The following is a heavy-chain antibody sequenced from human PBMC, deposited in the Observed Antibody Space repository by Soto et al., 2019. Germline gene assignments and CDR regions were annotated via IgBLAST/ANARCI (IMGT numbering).Heavy chain of an antibody. CDR1: GFTFSSYA. J-gene: IGHJ5*02. V-gene: IGHV3-23*01. CDR2: ISGSGGST. Sequence: GGSLRLSCAASGFTFSSYAMSWVRQAPGKGLEWVSAISGSGGSTYYADSVKGRFTISRDNSKNTLYLQMNSLRAEDTAVYYCAKDPYPIIAAPKAGWFDPWGQGTLVTVSS. D-gene: IGHD6-13*01. CDR3: AKDPYPIIAAPKAGWFDP.